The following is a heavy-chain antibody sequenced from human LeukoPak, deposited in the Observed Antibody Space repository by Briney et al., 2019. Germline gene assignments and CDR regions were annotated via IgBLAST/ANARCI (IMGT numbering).Heavy chain of an antibody. Sequence: PGGSLRLSCAASGFTFSSNYMSWVRQAPGKGLEWVSAISGSGGSTYYADSVKGRFTISRDNSKNTLYLQMNGLIAEETAVYYCRAPVTINAYWGQGTLVTVSS. CDR2: ISGSGGST. CDR1: GFTFSSNY. CDR3: RAPVTINAY. V-gene: IGHV3-23*01. D-gene: IGHD4-17*01. J-gene: IGHJ4*02.